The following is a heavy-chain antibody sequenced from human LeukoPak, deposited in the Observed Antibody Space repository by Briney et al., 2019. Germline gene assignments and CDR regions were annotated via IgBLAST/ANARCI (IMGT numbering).Heavy chain of an antibody. CDR1: GYTFTGYY. D-gene: IGHD5-12*01. V-gene: IGHV1-69*13. Sequence: GASVKVSCKASGYTFTGYYMHWVRQAPGQGLEWMGGIIPIFGTANYAQKFQGRVTITADESTSTAYMELSSLRSEDTAVYYCARRSGYDILFFDYWGQGTLVTVSS. CDR2: IIPIFGTA. J-gene: IGHJ4*02. CDR3: ARRSGYDILFFDY.